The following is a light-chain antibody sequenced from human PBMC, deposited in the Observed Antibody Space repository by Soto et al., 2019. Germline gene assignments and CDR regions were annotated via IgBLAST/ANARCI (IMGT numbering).Light chain of an antibody. Sequence: DIQMTQSPSSLSASVGDRFTVTCRASQSISRWLAWYQKKPGKAPKLLIYDASSLESGVPSRFSGSGSGTEFSLTITSLQPDDFATYYCQQYDLYSTFGQGTKVDIK. J-gene: IGKJ1*01. CDR3: QQYDLYST. V-gene: IGKV1-5*01. CDR2: DAS. CDR1: QSISRW.